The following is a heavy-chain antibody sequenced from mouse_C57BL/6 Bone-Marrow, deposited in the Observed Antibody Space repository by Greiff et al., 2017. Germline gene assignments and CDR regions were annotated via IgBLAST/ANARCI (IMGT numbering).Heavy chain of an antibody. J-gene: IGHJ1*03. CDR2: ISDGGSYT. CDR1: GFTFSSYA. Sequence: EVQLVESGGGLVKPGGSLKLSCAASGFTFSSYAMSWVRQTPEKRLEWVATISDGGSYTYYPDNVKGRFTISRDNAKNNLYLQMSHLKSEDTAMYYCARDQDGSSYWYFDVWGTGTTLTVSS. V-gene: IGHV5-4*01. CDR3: ARDQDGSSYWYFDV. D-gene: IGHD1-1*01.